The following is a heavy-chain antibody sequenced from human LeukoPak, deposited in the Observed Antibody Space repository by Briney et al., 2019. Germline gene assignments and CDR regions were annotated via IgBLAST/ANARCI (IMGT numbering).Heavy chain of an antibody. CDR1: GFTFSSYS. Sequence: GGSLRLSCAASGFTFSSYSMNWVRQAPGKGLEWVSYISSSSSTIYYADSVKGRFTISRDNSKNTLYLQMNSLRAEDTAVYYCAKGHTYYYDSSGLSYFDYWGQGTLVTVSS. CDR3: AKGHTYYYDSSGLSYFDY. D-gene: IGHD3-22*01. V-gene: IGHV3-48*01. J-gene: IGHJ4*02. CDR2: ISSSSSTI.